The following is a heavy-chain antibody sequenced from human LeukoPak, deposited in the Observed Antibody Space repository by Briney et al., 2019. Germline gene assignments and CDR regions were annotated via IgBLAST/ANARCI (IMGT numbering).Heavy chain of an antibody. CDR1: GGSISSSNW. V-gene: IGHV4-4*02. D-gene: IGHD6-19*01. CDR2: IYYIGNS. Sequence: SETLSLTCVVSGGSISSSNWWNWVRQSPGKGREWFGKIYYIGNSDYNPSLKSRVTISVDIFKNQFSLNLTSATAADTAVYYCARLPGYSSGWYSHGMDVWGQGTTVTVSS. J-gene: IGHJ6*02. CDR3: ARLPGYSSGWYSHGMDV.